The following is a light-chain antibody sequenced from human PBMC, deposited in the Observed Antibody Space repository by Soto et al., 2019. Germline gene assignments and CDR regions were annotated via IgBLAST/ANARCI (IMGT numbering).Light chain of an antibody. J-gene: IGLJ3*02. CDR2: EGS. CDR3: CSHAGGTGLV. Sequence: QSALTQAASVSGSPGQSITISCTGTSNDVGGYTLVSWYQQHSGRAPKLIIYEGSKRPSGISNRFSGSKSGNTASLTISGLQAEDEGDYYCCSHAGGTGLVFGGGTKLTVL. CDR1: SNDVGGYTL. V-gene: IGLV2-23*01.